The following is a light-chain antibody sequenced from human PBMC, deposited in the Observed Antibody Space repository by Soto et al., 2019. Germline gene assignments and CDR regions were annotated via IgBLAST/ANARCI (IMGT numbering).Light chain of an antibody. V-gene: IGLV1-47*01. J-gene: IGLJ3*02. CDR3: AAWDDSISGNWV. Sequence: QSVLTQPPSASGTPGQRVTNSCSESSSNIGSNYVYWYQQLPGTAPKLLIYRNNQRPSGVPNRLSGSKSGTPASLAISGLRLEDEADYYCAAWDDSISGNWVFGGGTKLTVL. CDR2: RNN. CDR1: SSNIGSNY.